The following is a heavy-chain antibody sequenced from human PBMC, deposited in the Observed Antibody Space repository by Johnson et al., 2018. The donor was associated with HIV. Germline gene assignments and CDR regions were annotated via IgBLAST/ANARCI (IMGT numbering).Heavy chain of an antibody. D-gene: IGHD3-16*01. V-gene: IGHV3-66*01. CDR2: IYRGGST. J-gene: IGHJ3*02. Sequence: VQLVESGGGLVKPGGSLRLSCAVSGFTFSDFYMSWIRQAPGKGLEWVSVIYRGGSTYYADSVKGRFTISRDNSKNTLYLQMNSLRAEDTAVYYCARDVKVCAFDIWGQGTMVTVSS. CDR1: GFTFSDFY. CDR3: ARDVKVCAFDI.